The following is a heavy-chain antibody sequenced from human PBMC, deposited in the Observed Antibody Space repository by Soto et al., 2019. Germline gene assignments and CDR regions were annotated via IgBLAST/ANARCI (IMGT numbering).Heavy chain of an antibody. Sequence: SETLSLTCTVSGGSISSDYWSWIRQPPGKGLEWIGYISYSGNTNYNPSLKSLVTISVDTSKKQFSLKLRSVTAADTAVYYCARVLSGSSRFDYWGQVMLDTVSS. D-gene: IGHD1-26*01. V-gene: IGHV4-59*01. CDR3: ARVLSGSSRFDY. J-gene: IGHJ4*02. CDR1: GGSISSDY. CDR2: ISYSGNT.